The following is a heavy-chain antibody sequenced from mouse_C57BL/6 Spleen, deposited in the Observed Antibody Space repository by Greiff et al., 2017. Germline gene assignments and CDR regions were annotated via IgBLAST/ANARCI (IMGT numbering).Heavy chain of an antibody. J-gene: IGHJ3*01. Sequence: VQLQQSGAELVRPGASVTLSCKASGYTFTDYEMHWVKQTPVHGLEWIGAIDPETGGTAYNQKFKGKAILTADKSSSTAYMELRSLTSEDSAVYYCTAYGYDEGFAYWGQGTLVTVSA. CDR3: TAYGYDEGFAY. V-gene: IGHV1-15*01. D-gene: IGHD2-2*01. CDR1: GYTFTDYE. CDR2: IDPETGGT.